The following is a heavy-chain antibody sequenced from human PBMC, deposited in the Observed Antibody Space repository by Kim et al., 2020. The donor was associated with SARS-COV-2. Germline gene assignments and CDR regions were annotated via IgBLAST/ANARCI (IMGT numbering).Heavy chain of an antibody. Sequence: SETLSLTCTVSGGSISSSSYYWGWIRQPPGKGLEWIGSIYYSGSTYYNPSLKSRVTISVDTSKNQFSLKLSSVTAADTAVYYCVGTGYRSLGMDVWGQGTTVTVSS. CDR2: IYYSGST. CDR3: VGTGYRSLGMDV. V-gene: IGHV4-39*01. D-gene: IGHD3-9*01. CDR1: GGSISSSSYY. J-gene: IGHJ6*02.